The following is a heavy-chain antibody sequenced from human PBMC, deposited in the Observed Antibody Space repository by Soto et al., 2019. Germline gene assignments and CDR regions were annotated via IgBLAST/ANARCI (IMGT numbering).Heavy chain of an antibody. CDR2: IYYSGST. V-gene: IGHV4-31*03. CDR1: GGSISSGGYY. J-gene: IGHJ5*02. CDR3: VRNIVVVPAAMSDDWFDP. D-gene: IGHD2-2*01. Sequence: SETLSLTCTVSGGSISSGGYYWSWIRQHPGKGLEWIGYIYYSGSTYYNPSLKSRVTISVDTSKNQFSLKLSSVTAADTAVYYCVRNIVVVPAAMSDDWFDPWGQGTLVTVSS.